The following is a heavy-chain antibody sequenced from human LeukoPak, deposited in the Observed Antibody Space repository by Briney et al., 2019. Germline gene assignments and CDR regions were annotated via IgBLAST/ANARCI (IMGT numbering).Heavy chain of an antibody. CDR1: GGTFSSYA. Sequence: ASVKVSCKASGGTFSSYAISWVRQAPGQGLEWMGRIIPIFGTANYAQKFQGRVTITTDESTRTAYMELSSLRSEDTAVYYCARANYDSSGKFDYWGQGTLVTVSS. CDR2: IIPIFGTA. J-gene: IGHJ4*02. D-gene: IGHD3-22*01. CDR3: ARANYDSSGKFDY. V-gene: IGHV1-69*05.